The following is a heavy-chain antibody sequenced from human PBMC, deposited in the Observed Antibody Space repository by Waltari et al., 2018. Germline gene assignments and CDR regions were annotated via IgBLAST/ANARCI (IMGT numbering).Heavy chain of an antibody. CDR3: VKGMNSNYYGMDV. CDR2: ISSSSNYI. V-gene: IGHV3-21*01. CDR1: GFTFNIFG. Sequence: EVQLVESGGGLVKPGESLRLSCAAAGFTFNIFGMHGVRQAPGKGLEWLSSISSSSNYIYYADSVKGRFTISRDNAENSLYLQVNSLIAEDTAVYYCVKGMNSNYYGMDVWGQGTTVTVSS. D-gene: IGHD2-21*01. J-gene: IGHJ6*02.